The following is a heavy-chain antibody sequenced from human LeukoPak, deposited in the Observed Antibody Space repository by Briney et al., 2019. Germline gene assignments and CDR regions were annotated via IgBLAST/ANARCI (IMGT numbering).Heavy chain of an antibody. CDR3: ARHSPYDYVWGSYRSSYYYYGMDV. CDR1: GGSISSYY. Sequence: PSETLSLTCTVSGGSISSYYWSWIRQPPGKGLEWIGYIYYSGSTNYNPSLKSRVTISVDTSKNQFSLKLSSVTAADTAVYYCARHSPYDYVWGSYRSSYYYYGMDVWGQGTTVTVSS. V-gene: IGHV4-59*08. J-gene: IGHJ6*02. D-gene: IGHD3-16*02. CDR2: IYYSGST.